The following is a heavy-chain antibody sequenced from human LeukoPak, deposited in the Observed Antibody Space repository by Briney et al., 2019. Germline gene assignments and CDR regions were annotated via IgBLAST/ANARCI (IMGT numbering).Heavy chain of an antibody. CDR1: GGSISSSSYY. CDR2: FYYSGST. CDR3: ASGGGSSGPFDY. V-gene: IGHV4-39*07. Sequence: SETLSLTCSVSGGSISSSSYYWGWIRQPPGKGLEWIGSFYYSGSTYYNPSLKSRVTISVDTSKNQFSLKLSSVTAADTAVYYCASGGGSSGPFDYWGQGTLVTVSS. J-gene: IGHJ4*02. D-gene: IGHD3-22*01.